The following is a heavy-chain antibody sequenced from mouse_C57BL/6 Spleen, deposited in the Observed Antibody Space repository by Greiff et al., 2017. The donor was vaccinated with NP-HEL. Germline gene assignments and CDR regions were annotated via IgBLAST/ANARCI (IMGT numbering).Heavy chain of an antibody. V-gene: IGHV1-66*01. CDR2: IYPGSGNT. J-gene: IGHJ3*01. CDR1: GYSFTSYY. CDR3: ARSGLTGTRPVPAWFAY. D-gene: IGHD4-1*01. Sequence: VQLQQSGPELVKPGASVKISCKASGYSFTSYYIHWVKQRPGQGLEWIGWIYPGSGNTKYNEKFKGKATLTADTSSSTAYMQLSSLTSEDSAVYYCARSGLTGTRPVPAWFAYWGQGTLVTVSA.